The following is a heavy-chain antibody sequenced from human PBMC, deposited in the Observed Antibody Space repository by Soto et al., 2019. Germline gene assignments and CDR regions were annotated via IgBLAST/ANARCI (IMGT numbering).Heavy chain of an antibody. V-gene: IGHV6-1*01. CDR3: ARMKISSATMDALDI. CDR1: GDSVSSNSAA. CDR2: TYYRSKWYN. D-gene: IGHD2-2*01. J-gene: IGHJ3*02. Sequence: SQTLSLTCAISGDSVSSNSAAWNWIRQSPSRGLEWLGRTYYRSKWYNDYAVSVKSRVTINPDTSRNHFSLQLNSVTPEDTAVYFCARMKISSATMDALDIWGQGTMVTVSS.